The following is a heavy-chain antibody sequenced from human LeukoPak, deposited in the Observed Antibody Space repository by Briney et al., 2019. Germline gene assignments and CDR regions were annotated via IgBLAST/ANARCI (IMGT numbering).Heavy chain of an antibody. V-gene: IGHV4-59*08. CDR1: GGSISSYY. Sequence: PSETLALICTVSGGSISSYYWSWIRQPPGKGLEWIGYIYYRGSTNYNPSLKSRVTISVDTSKNQFSLKLSSVTAADTAVYYCARHYDSSGYYSTRAFDIWGQGTMVTVSS. J-gene: IGHJ3*02. D-gene: IGHD3-22*01. CDR3: ARHYDSSGYYSTRAFDI. CDR2: IYYRGST.